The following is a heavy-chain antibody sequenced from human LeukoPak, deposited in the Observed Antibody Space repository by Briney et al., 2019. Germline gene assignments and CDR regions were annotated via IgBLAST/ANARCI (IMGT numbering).Heavy chain of an antibody. CDR3: ARRGLGDWLFFDY. Sequence: SETLSLTCAVYGGSFSGYYWSWIRQPPGKGLEWIGGINHSGSTNYNPSLKSRVTISVDTSKNQFSLKLSSVTAADTAVYYCARRGLGDWLFFDYWGQGTLVTVSS. CDR1: GGSFSGYY. J-gene: IGHJ4*02. D-gene: IGHD3-9*01. CDR2: INHSGST. V-gene: IGHV4-34*01.